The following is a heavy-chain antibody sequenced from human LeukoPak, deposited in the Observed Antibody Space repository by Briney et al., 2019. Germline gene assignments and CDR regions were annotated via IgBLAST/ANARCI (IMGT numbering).Heavy chain of an antibody. Sequence: SQTLSLTCTVSGASISSGDHYWSWIRQPPGKGLEWIGYIFYSGSTHSNPSLKSRFTVSVDTSKTQFSLRLKSVTAADTAVYYCARGWFGELPFDYWGQGTLVTVSS. J-gene: IGHJ4*02. CDR1: GASISSGDHY. CDR3: ARGWFGELPFDY. V-gene: IGHV4-30-4*01. D-gene: IGHD3-10*01. CDR2: IFYSGST.